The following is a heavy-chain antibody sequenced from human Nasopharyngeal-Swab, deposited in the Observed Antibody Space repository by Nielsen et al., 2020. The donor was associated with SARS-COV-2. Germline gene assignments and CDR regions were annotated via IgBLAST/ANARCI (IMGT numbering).Heavy chain of an antibody. CDR3: ARESYSWSWYGPDY. V-gene: IGHV3-74*03. CDR1: GFTFPDYW. D-gene: IGHD1-26*01. CDR2: IDNDGSST. J-gene: IGHJ4*02. Sequence: GESLKIPCTVSGFTFPDYWMHWLRQSPGKGPVWLSRIDNDGSSTTYADSVRGRFTIPRDNARNTLFLQLHSLRAEDTAVYYCARESYSWSWYGPDYWGQGTQVTVSS.